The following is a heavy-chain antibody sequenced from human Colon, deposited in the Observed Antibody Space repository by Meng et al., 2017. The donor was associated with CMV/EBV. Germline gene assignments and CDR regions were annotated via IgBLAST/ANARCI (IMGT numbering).Heavy chain of an antibody. CDR2: INSDGSGT. CDR1: GFTFSSYW. CDR3: ERDQDGPGATIDY. Sequence: VASGFTFSSYWMHWVRQAPGKGLVWVSRINSDGSGTYYADSVKGRFTISRDNAKNTLYLQMNSLRAEDTAVYYCERDQDGPGATIDYWGQGTLVTVSS. V-gene: IGHV3-74*01. D-gene: IGHD1-26*01. J-gene: IGHJ4*02.